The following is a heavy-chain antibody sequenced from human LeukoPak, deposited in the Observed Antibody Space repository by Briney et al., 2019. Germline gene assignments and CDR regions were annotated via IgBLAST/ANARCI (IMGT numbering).Heavy chain of an antibody. J-gene: IGHJ4*02. CDR3: ARGADGYSYGPYYFDY. D-gene: IGHD5-18*01. Sequence: SETLSLTCAVYGGSFSGYYWSWIRQPPGKGLEWIGEINHSGSTNCNPSLKSRVTISVDTSKNQFSLKLSSVTAADTAVYYCARGADGYSYGPYYFDYWGQGTLVTVSS. CDR1: GGSFSGYY. CDR2: INHSGST. V-gene: IGHV4-34*01.